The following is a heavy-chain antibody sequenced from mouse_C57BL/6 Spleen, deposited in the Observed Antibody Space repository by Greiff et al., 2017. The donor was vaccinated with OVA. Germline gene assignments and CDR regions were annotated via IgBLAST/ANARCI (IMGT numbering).Heavy chain of an antibody. J-gene: IGHJ1*03. CDR3: ARLLRWYFDV. CDR1: GYTFTDYY. D-gene: IGHD1-1*01. CDR2: INPNNGGT. V-gene: IGHV1-26*01. Sequence: VQLKQSGPELVKPGASVKISCKASGYTFTDYYMNWVKQSHGKSLEWIGDINPNNGGTSYNQKFKGKATLTVDKSSSTAYMELRSLTSEDSAVYYCARLLRWYFDVWGTGTTVTVSS.